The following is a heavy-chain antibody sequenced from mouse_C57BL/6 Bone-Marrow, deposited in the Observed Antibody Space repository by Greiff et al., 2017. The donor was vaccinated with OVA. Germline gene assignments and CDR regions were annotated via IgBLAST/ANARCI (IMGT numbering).Heavy chain of an antibody. CDR2: IWSDGST. V-gene: IGHV2-6-1*01. D-gene: IGHD2-1*01. Sequence: VQGVESGPGLVAPSQSLSITCTVSGFSLTSYGVHWVRQPPGKGLEWLVVIWSDGSTTYNSALKSRLSISKDNSKSQVFLKMNSLQTDDTAMYYCARHDGNYVYAMDYWGQGTSVTVSS. CDR1: GFSLTSYG. CDR3: ARHDGNYVYAMDY. J-gene: IGHJ4*01.